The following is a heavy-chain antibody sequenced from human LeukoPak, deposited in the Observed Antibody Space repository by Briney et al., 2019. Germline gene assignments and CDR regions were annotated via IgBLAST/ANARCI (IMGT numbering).Heavy chain of an antibody. D-gene: IGHD1-26*01. CDR2: IKQDGSEK. J-gene: IGHJ3*02. CDR3: RSYYPRGAFDI. Sequence: PGGSLRLSCAASGFTFSSYWMSWVRQAPGKGLEWVANIKQDGSEKYYVDSVKGRFTISRDNAKNSLYLQMNSLRAEDTAVYYCRSYYPRGAFDIWGQGTMVIVSS. V-gene: IGHV3-7*01. CDR1: GFTFSSYW.